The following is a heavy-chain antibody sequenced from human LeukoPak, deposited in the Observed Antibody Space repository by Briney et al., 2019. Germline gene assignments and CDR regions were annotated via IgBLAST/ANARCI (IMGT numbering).Heavy chain of an antibody. D-gene: IGHD3-22*01. J-gene: IGHJ4*02. V-gene: IGHV1-69*13. CDR1: GYTFTNYH. CDR2: IIPIFGTA. Sequence: ASVKVSCKASGYTFTNYHIAWVRQAPGQGLEWMGGIIPIFGTANYAQKFQGRVTITADESTSTAYMELSSLRSEDTAVYYCAREGYYDSSALDYWGQGTLVTVSS. CDR3: AREGYYDSSALDY.